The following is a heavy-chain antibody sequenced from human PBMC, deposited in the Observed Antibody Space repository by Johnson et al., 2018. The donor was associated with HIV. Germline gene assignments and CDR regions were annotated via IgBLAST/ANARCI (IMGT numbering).Heavy chain of an antibody. CDR1: GFTVSSNY. Sequence: VQLVESGGGLVQPGGSLRVSCAASGFTVSSNYMSWVRQAPGKGLEWVSVIYSGGSTYYADSVKGRFTISRDNSKKTLYLQMNSLRAEDTAVYYCAREGIVGATGPGPTLQDAFDIGGQGTMVTVSS. J-gene: IGHJ3*02. V-gene: IGHV3-66*02. D-gene: IGHD1-26*01. CDR2: IYSGGST. CDR3: AREGIVGATGPGPTLQDAFDI.